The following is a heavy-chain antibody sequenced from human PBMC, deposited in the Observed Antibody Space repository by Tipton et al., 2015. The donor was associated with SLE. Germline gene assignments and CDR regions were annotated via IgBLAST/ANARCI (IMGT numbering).Heavy chain of an antibody. CDR3: ARVLHLGLTTIFGVANPRSWFDP. J-gene: IGHJ5*02. V-gene: IGHV4-34*01. Sequence: TLSLTCAVYGGSFSGYYWSWIRQSPGKGLEWIGEINQSGSTNYNPSLKSRVTISVDTSKNQFSLKLSSVTAADTAVYNCARVLHLGLTTIFGVANPRSWFDPWGQGILVSVSS. CDR1: GGSFSGYY. CDR2: INQSGST. D-gene: IGHD3-3*01.